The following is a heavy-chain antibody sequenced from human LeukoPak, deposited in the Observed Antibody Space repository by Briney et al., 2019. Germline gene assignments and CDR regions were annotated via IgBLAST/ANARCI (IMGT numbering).Heavy chain of an antibody. CDR1: GGSISSGGYS. CDR2: IYHSGST. Sequence: TLSLTCAVSGGSISSGGYSWSWIRQPPGKGLEWIGYIYHSGSTYYNPSLKSRVTISVDRSKNQFSLKLSSVTAAGTAVYYCARDRGWAWFDPWGQGTLVTVSS. J-gene: IGHJ5*02. V-gene: IGHV4-30-2*01. CDR3: ARDRGWAWFDP. D-gene: IGHD3-10*01.